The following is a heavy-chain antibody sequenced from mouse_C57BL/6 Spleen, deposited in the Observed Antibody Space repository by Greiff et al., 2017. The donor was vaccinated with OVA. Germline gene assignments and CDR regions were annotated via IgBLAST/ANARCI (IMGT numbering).Heavy chain of an antibody. V-gene: IGHV1-18*01. J-gene: IGHJ3*01. CDR3: ARAGSKGFAY. D-gene: IGHD3-1*01. Sequence: EVKLVESGPELVKPGASVKIPCKASGYTFTDYNMDWVKQSHGKSLEWIGDINPNNGGTIYNQKFKGKATLTVDKSSSTAYMELRSLTSEDTAVYYCARAGSKGFAYWGQGTLVTVSA. CDR1: GYTFTDYN. CDR2: INPNNGGT.